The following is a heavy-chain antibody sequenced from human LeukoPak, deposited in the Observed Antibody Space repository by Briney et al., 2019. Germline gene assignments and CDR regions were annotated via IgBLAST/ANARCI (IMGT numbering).Heavy chain of an antibody. CDR1: GFTFSSSA. CDR3: ATDLRALGYSGWYLGY. D-gene: IGHD1-26*01. Sequence: GGSLRLSCAASGFTFSSSAMHWVRQAPGKGLEWVALISHDGSNKYYADSVKGRFTISRDNSKNTQYVQMNSRRAEDTAVYYCATDLRALGYSGWYLGYWGQGTLVTVSS. CDR2: ISHDGSNK. J-gene: IGHJ4*02. V-gene: IGHV3-30-3*01.